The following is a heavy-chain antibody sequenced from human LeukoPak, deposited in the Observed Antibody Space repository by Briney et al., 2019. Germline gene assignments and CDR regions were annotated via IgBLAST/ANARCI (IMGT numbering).Heavy chain of an antibody. J-gene: IGHJ3*02. CDR2: IIPIFGTA. CDR1: GGTFSSYA. CDR3: ARDLKAFDI. Sequence: GASVKVSCKASGGTFSSYAISWVRQAPGQGLEWMGRIIPIFGTANYAQKFQGRVTMTRDTSTSTVYMELSSLRSEDTAVYYCARDLKAFDIWGQGTMVTVSS. V-gene: IGHV1-69*05.